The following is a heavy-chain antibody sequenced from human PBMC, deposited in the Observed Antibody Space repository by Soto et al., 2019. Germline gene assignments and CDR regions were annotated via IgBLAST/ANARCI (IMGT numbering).Heavy chain of an antibody. CDR2: IYYSGST. J-gene: IGHJ4*02. Sequence: PSETLSLTCTVSGGSISSGGYYWSWIRQHPGKGLEWIGYIYYSGSTHYNPSLKSRVTISVDTSKNQFSLKLSSVTAADTAVYYCARWSSSGYYYLYWGQGTLVTVSS. V-gene: IGHV4-31*03. CDR1: GGSISSGGYY. D-gene: IGHD3-22*01. CDR3: ARWSSSGYYYLY.